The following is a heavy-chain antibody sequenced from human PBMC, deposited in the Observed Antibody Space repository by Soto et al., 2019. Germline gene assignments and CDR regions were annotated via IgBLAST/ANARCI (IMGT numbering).Heavy chain of an antibody. Sequence: QVQLVQSGAEVKRPGSSVKVSCKASGDTFTFYSINWVRQAPGLGLEWMGRINPILSMSNYAQRFQGRVTMTPDKSTSTVYMELSSLRSEDTAIYYCASSYGSGYRAFDYWGQGALVTVSS. CDR1: GDTFTFYS. CDR2: INPILSMS. CDR3: ASSYGSGYRAFDY. V-gene: IGHV1-69*02. J-gene: IGHJ4*02. D-gene: IGHD3-10*01.